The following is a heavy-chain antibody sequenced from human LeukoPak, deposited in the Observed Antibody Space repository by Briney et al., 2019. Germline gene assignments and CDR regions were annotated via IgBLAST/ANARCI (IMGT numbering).Heavy chain of an antibody. CDR2: MNPNSGNT. Sequence: ASVKVSCKASGYTFTGYYMHWVRQAPGQGLEWMGWMNPNSGNTGYAQKFQGRVTMTRNTSISTAYMELSSLRSEDTAVYYCARGGYSSTWYVNYWGQGTLVTVSS. CDR1: GYTFTGYY. D-gene: IGHD6-13*01. J-gene: IGHJ4*02. CDR3: ARGGYSSTWYVNY. V-gene: IGHV1-8*02.